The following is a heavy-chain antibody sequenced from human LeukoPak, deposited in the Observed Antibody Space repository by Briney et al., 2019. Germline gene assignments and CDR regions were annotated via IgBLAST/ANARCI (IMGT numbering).Heavy chain of an antibody. V-gene: IGHV4-59*01. CDR3: ARGQSRYFDWYLGFFDY. Sequence: SETLSLTCTVSGGSISRNYWNWIRQPPGKGLEWIGNIYYSETTNYNPSLKSRVSISVDTSKNLLSLKLGSVTAADTAVYYCARGQSRYFDWYLGFFDYWGQGTLVTVSS. J-gene: IGHJ4*02. D-gene: IGHD3-9*01. CDR1: GGSISRNY. CDR2: IYYSETT.